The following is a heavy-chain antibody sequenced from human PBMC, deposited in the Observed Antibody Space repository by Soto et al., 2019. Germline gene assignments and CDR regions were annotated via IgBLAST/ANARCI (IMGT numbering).Heavy chain of an antibody. Sequence: SETLSLTCTVSGGSISSSSYYWGWIRQPPGKGLEWIGSIYYSGSTYYNPSLQSRVTISVDTSKNQFSLKLSSVTAADTAVYYCARDRRGRTSIAARPGYYYYGMDVWGQGTTVTVSS. D-gene: IGHD6-6*01. J-gene: IGHJ6*02. V-gene: IGHV4-39*02. CDR3: ARDRRGRTSIAARPGYYYYGMDV. CDR2: IYYSGST. CDR1: GGSISSSSYY.